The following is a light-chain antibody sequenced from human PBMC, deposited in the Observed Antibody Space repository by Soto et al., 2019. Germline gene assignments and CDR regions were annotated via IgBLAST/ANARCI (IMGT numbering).Light chain of an antibody. J-gene: IGKJ4*01. Sequence: EIVMTQSPATLSVSPGETATLSCRASQSVSYNLAWYRQKPGQGPRLLIYGAFSRATGIPARFSGSGSGTEFTLTISSLQSEDFAVYYCQQYKNCPPLTFGGGTKVEIK. CDR1: QSVSYN. V-gene: IGKV3-15*01. CDR2: GAF. CDR3: QQYKNCPPLT.